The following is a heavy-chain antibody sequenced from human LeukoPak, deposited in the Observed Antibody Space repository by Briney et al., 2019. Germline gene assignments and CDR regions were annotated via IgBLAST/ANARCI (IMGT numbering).Heavy chain of an antibody. J-gene: IGHJ4*02. Sequence: GASVKVSCKASGYTFTSYGISWVRQALGQGLDGLGWIGAYNGNTNYAQKLQGRVTMTTDTSTSTAYMELRSLRSDDTAVYYCARGYYYDSSGYYKRSLDYWGQGTLVTVSS. CDR3: ARGYYYDSSGYYKRSLDY. CDR1: GYTFTSYG. V-gene: IGHV1-18*01. CDR2: IGAYNGNT. D-gene: IGHD3-22*01.